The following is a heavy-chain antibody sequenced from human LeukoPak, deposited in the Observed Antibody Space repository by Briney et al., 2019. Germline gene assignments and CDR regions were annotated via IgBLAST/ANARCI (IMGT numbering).Heavy chain of an antibody. CDR3: ATRNPPRYCSSTSCYTRWDDAFDI. D-gene: IGHD2-2*02. CDR2: ISAYNGNT. V-gene: IGHV1-18*01. J-gene: IGHJ3*02. CDR1: GYTFTSYG. Sequence: EASVKVSCKASGYTFTSYGISWVRQAPGQGLEWMGWISAYNGNTNYAQKLQGRVTMTTDTSTSTAYMELMSLRSDDTAVYYCATRNPPRYCSSTSCYTRWDDAFDIWGQGTMVTVSS.